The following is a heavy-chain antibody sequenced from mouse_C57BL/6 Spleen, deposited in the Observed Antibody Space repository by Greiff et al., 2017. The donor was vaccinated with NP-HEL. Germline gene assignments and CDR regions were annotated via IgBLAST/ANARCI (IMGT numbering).Heavy chain of an antibody. CDR1: GYTFTSYW. V-gene: IGHV1-64*01. CDR3: ASYGPGGAMDY. D-gene: IGHD1-1*02. Sequence: VQLQQPGAELVKPGASVKLSRKASGYTFTSYWMHWVKQRPGQGLEWIGMIHPNSGSTNYNEKFKSKATLTVDKSSSTAYMQLSSLTSEDAAVYYCASYGPGGAMDYWGQGTSVTVSS. CDR2: IHPNSGST. J-gene: IGHJ4*01.